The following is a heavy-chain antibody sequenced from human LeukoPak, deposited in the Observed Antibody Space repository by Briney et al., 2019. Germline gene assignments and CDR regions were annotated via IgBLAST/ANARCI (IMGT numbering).Heavy chain of an antibody. J-gene: IGHJ5*02. CDR2: IYYSGST. CDR1: GGSISSYD. D-gene: IGHD5-24*01. Sequence: SETLSLTCIVSGGSISSYDWSWLRQPPGKGLEWIGYIYYSGSTKYNPSLKSRVTISVDTSKNQFSLKLRFVTAADTAVYYCARPTSPRDDLWFDPWRQGTLVTVSS. V-gene: IGHV4-59*08. CDR3: ARPTSPRDDLWFDP.